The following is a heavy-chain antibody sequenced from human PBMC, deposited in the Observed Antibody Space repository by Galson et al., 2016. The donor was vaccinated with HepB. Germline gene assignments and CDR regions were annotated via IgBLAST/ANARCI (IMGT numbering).Heavy chain of an antibody. D-gene: IGHD3-16*01. J-gene: IGHJ4*02. V-gene: IGHV3-48*02. CDR1: GFIFSVYN. Sequence: LRLSCAASGFIFSVYNMDWARQAPGKGLEWIAWITSSSDTMYYADPVKGRFTISRDNAKNSLYLEMNSLRDEDTAVYYCARDDYFRLGYWGQGTLVTVSS. CDR2: ITSSSDTM. CDR3: ARDDYFRLGY.